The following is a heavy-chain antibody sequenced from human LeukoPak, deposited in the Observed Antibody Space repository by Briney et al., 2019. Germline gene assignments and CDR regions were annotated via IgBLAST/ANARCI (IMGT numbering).Heavy chain of an antibody. CDR3: AKEHLKYANDNRGSFDY. D-gene: IGHD3-22*01. V-gene: IGHV3-23*01. CDR2: ITRGGSP. CDR1: GFPFSETA. Sequence: GGSLRLSCVASGFPFSETAMTWVRQAPGKGLEWLSVITRGGSPYYADSVKGRFTISRDNARNTVYLQLNSLRNEDTALYYCAKEHLKYANDNRGSFDYWGQGTLVTVSS. J-gene: IGHJ4*02.